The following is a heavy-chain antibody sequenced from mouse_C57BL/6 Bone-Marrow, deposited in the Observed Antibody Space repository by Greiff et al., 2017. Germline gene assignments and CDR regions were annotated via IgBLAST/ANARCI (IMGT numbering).Heavy chain of an antibody. CDR2: INPSSGYT. D-gene: IGHD2-1*01. J-gene: IGHJ3*01. CDR3: ARSRVYYGNPAWFAY. CDR1: GYTFTSYT. Sequence: VQLQQSGAELARPGASVKMSCKASGYTFTSYTMHWVKQRPGQGLEWIGYINPSSGYTKYNQKIKDKATLTADKSSITAYMQLSSLTSEDSAVYYCARSRVYYGNPAWFAYWGQGTLVTVSA. V-gene: IGHV1-4*01.